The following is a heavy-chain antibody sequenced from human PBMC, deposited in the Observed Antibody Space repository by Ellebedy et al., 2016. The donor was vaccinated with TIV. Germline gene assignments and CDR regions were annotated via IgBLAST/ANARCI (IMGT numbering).Heavy chain of an antibody. V-gene: IGHV3-21*04. CDR2: ISGTSSYI. J-gene: IGHJ4*02. CDR1: GFTFRSYK. Sequence: GGSLRLXXAASGFTFRSYKMNWVRQAPGKGMEWVSSISGTSSYIYYADSVKGRFTISRDNTKNSLYLQMNSLRAEDTAVYFCARGRLEQRFDIWGQGALVTVSS. D-gene: IGHD3-3*01. CDR3: ARGRLEQRFDI.